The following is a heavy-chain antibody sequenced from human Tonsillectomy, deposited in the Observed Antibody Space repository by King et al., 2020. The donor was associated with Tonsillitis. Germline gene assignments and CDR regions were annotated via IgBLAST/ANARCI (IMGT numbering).Heavy chain of an antibody. Sequence: VQLVESGGGVVQPGRSLRLSCAASGFTFSSYAMHWVRQAPGKGLEWVAVISYDGSHKYYADSVKGRLTISRDNSKNTLYLQMNSLRPEDTAVYYCARVVSSGWYGLSLDYWGQGTLVTVSS. D-gene: IGHD6-19*01. J-gene: IGHJ4*02. CDR3: ARVVSSGWYGLSLDY. V-gene: IGHV3-30*04. CDR2: ISYDGSHK. CDR1: GFTFSSYA.